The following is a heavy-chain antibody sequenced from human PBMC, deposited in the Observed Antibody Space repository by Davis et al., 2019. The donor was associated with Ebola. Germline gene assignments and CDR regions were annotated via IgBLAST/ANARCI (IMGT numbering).Heavy chain of an antibody. J-gene: IGHJ6*02. CDR2: IWYDGSNK. CDR3: AKGEGEQLVDLYYYYGMDV. CDR1: GFTFSSYG. Sequence: GESLKISCAASGFTFSSYGMHWVRQAPGKGLEWVAVIWYDGSNKYYADSVKGRFTISRDNSKNTLYLQMNSLRAEDTAVYYCAKGEGEQLVDLYYYYGMDVWGQGTTVTVSS. V-gene: IGHV3-33*06. D-gene: IGHD6-6*01.